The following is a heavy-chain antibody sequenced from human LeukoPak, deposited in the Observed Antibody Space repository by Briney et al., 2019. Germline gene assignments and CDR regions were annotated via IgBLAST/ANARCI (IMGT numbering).Heavy chain of an antibody. V-gene: IGHV1-8*01. CDR2: MNPNSGNT. J-gene: IGHJ4*02. Sequence: GASVKVSCKASGYTFTSYDINWVRQATGQGLEWMGWMNPNSGNTGYAQKFQGRVNMTRNTSISTAYMELSSLRSEDTAVYYCAREATFGGVIPTGYWGQGTLVTVSS. CDR3: AREATFGGVIPTGY. D-gene: IGHD3-16*02. CDR1: GYTFTSYD.